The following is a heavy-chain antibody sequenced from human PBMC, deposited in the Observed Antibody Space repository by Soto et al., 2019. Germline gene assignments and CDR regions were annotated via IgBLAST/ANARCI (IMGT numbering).Heavy chain of an antibody. Sequence: ALVKVSCKASGYTFTSYYMHWVRQAPGQGLEWMGIINPSGGSTSYAQKFQGRVTMTRDTSTSTVYMELSSLRSEDTAVYYCARESNNGYCSGGSCSHLDYWGQGTLVTVSS. D-gene: IGHD2-15*01. J-gene: IGHJ4*02. V-gene: IGHV1-46*03. CDR2: INPSGGST. CDR1: GYTFTSYY. CDR3: ARESNNGYCSGGSCSHLDY.